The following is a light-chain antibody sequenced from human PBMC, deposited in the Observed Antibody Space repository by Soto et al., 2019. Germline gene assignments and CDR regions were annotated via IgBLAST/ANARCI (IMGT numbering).Light chain of an antibody. CDR1: QTISTY. CDR3: QQSYSTPPT. CDR2: AAS. J-gene: IGKJ1*01. V-gene: IGKV1-39*01. Sequence: DIQMTQSPSSLSASVGDRVTITCRARQTISTYLNWYQQKPGKAPKLLIDAASSLHSGVPSRFSGSGSGTDFTLTISSLQPEDFATYYCQQSYSTPPTFGQGTKVEIK.